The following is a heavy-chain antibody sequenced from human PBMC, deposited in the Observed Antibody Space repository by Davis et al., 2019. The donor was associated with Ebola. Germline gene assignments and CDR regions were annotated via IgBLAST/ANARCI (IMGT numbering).Heavy chain of an antibody. CDR3: VRDWGYCNTGNCPYAMDV. D-gene: IGHD2-15*01. Sequence: PSETLSLTCTVSGGSISSGTYYWTWIRQPAGKGLEWIGHIYTGGSTNYNPSLKSRVTISVDTSKNQFSLKLTSVTAADTAVYYCVRDWGYCNTGNCPYAMDVWGQGTPVTVSS. CDR2: IYTGGST. CDR1: GGSISSGTYY. V-gene: IGHV4-61*09. J-gene: IGHJ6*02.